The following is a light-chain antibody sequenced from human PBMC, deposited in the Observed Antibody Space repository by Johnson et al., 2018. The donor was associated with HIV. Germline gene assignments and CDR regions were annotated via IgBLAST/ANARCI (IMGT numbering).Light chain of an antibody. J-gene: IGLJ1*01. CDR2: DNN. CDR1: SSNIGNNY. V-gene: IGLV1-51*01. CDR3: GTWDSSLSVYV. Sequence: QSVLTQPPSVSAAPGQKVTISCSGSSSNIGNNYVSWYQQVPGTAPKLLIYDNNKRPSGIPDRFSGSKSGTSATLGITGLQTGDEAGYYCGTWDSSLSVYVFGTGTKVTVL.